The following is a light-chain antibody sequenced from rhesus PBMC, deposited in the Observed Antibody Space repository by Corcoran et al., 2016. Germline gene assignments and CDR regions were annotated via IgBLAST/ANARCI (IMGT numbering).Light chain of an antibody. Sequence: DIQMTQSPSSLSASVGDRVTITCQASQSLSNYLNWYQQKPGKIPKLLIYRASSLQSGIPSRFSGSGSGTDCMLTISSLQPEDFATYYCQQGYSYPWTFGQGTKVEIK. CDR1: QSLSNY. J-gene: IGKJ1*01. V-gene: IGKV1S9*01. CDR3: QQGYSYPWT. CDR2: RAS.